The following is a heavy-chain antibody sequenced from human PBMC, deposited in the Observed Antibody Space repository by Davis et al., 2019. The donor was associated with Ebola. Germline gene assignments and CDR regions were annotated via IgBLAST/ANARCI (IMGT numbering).Heavy chain of an antibody. CDR3: ARRWKDSSGYYYFDY. CDR2: INPNSGGT. V-gene: IGHV1-2*06. Sequence: AASVKVSCKASGYTFTGYYMHWVRQAPGQGLEWMGRINPNSGGTNYAQKFQGRVTMTRDTSISTAYMELSRLRSDDTAVYYCARRWKDSSGYYYFDYWGQGTLVTVSS. D-gene: IGHD3-22*01. J-gene: IGHJ4*02. CDR1: GYTFTGYY.